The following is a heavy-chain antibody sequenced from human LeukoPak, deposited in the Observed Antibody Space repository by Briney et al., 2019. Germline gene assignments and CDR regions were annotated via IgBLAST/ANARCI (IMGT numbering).Heavy chain of an antibody. J-gene: IGHJ4*02. CDR1: GGSISSGGYS. Sequence: SQTLSLTCAVSGGSISSGGYSWSWIRQPPGKGLEWIGYIYHSGSTYYNPSLKSRVTISVDRSKNQFSLKLSSVTAADTAVYYCAGGGGGSKNFDYGGQGTLVTVS. CDR3: AGGGGGSKNFDY. CDR2: IYHSGST. V-gene: IGHV4-30-2*01. D-gene: IGHD3-16*01.